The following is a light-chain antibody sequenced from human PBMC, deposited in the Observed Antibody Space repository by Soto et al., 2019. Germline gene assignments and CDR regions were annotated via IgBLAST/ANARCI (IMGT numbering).Light chain of an antibody. CDR3: QQSYTTPRT. J-gene: IGKJ1*01. CDR2: AAS. Sequence: DIQMTQSPSSLSASVGDRVSVTCRASQSISTFLNWYQQRPGEAPKLLIYAASSLQSGVRSRLSGSGSGADFTLTIGSLQPEDFATYYCQQSYTTPRTFGQGTKVEVK. CDR1: QSISTF. V-gene: IGKV1-39*01.